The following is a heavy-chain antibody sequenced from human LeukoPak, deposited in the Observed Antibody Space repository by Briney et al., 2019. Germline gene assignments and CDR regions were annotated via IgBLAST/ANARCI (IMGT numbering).Heavy chain of an antibody. CDR3: TREEVVVLDALDI. Sequence: GGSLRLSCAASGFTFSSYEMTWVRQAPGKGLEWVSYISSSGRTKYYADSVKGRFTISRDNAKNSLYLQMNSLRAEDTAVYYCTREEVVVLDALDIWGQGTMVTVSS. V-gene: IGHV3-48*03. CDR1: GFTFSSYE. J-gene: IGHJ3*02. CDR2: ISSSGRTK. D-gene: IGHD2-2*01.